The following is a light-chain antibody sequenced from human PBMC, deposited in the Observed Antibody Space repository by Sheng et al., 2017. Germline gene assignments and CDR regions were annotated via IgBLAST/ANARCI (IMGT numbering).Light chain of an antibody. CDR2: DAS. Sequence: EIVLTQSPGTLSLSPGERATLSCRASQSVGRDYLAWYQQKPGQTPRLLIYDASSRASGIPDRFSGSGSGTDFSLTISSLQPDDFATYYCQQFKSYPLTFGGGTKVEIK. J-gene: IGKJ4*01. CDR1: QSVGRDY. V-gene: IGKV3-20*01. CDR3: QQFKSYPLT.